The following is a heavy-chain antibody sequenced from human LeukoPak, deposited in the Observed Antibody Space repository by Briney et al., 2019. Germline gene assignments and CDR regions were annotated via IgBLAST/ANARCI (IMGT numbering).Heavy chain of an antibody. V-gene: IGHV1-2*02. CDR1: AYTFTGYY. D-gene: IGHD1-14*01. CDR3: ARRSRNGLDAFDI. Sequence: ASVKVSCKASAYTFTGYYLHWVRQAPGQGLQWMGWIDPSNGDTEYAQKFQGRVTMTRDRSISTAYMELGRLTSDDTAVYYCARRSRNGLDAFDIWGQGTMVTVSS. CDR2: IDPSNGDT. J-gene: IGHJ3*02.